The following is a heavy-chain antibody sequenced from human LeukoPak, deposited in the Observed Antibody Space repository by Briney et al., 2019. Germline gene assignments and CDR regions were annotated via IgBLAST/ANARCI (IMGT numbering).Heavy chain of an antibody. Sequence: PSETLSLTCTVSGGSISSGGYYWSWIRQHPGKGLEWIGYIYYSGSTYYNPSLKSRVTISVDTSKNQFSLKLSSVTAADTAVYYCARDKGTYYYDSSGYAFDIWGQGTMVTVSS. J-gene: IGHJ3*02. CDR3: ARDKGTYYYDSSGYAFDI. CDR1: GGSISSGGYY. CDR2: IYYSGST. D-gene: IGHD3-22*01. V-gene: IGHV4-31*03.